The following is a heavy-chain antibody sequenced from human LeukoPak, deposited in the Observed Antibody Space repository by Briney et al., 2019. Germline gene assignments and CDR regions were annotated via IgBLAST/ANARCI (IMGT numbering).Heavy chain of an antibody. Sequence: ASVKVSCKASGYTFTSYGISWVRQAPGQGLEWMGGFIPIFGSANYAQQFQGRLTMTADESTSTAYMELSSLRSEDTAVYFCARGGVGLAVAAYFDFWGQGTLVTVSS. V-gene: IGHV1-69*13. CDR3: ARGGVGLAVAAYFDF. D-gene: IGHD6-19*01. CDR1: GYTFTSYG. CDR2: FIPIFGSA. J-gene: IGHJ4*02.